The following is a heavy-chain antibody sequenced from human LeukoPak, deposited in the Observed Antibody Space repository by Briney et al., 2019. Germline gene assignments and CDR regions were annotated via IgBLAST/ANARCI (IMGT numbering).Heavy chain of an antibody. V-gene: IGHV3-30*18. J-gene: IGHJ5*02. CDR1: GFTFSSYA. D-gene: IGHD6-19*01. Sequence: GGSLRLSCAASGFTFSSYAMHWVRQAPGKGLEWVTVISSYGTDKYYADSVKGRFTISRDNSKNTLYLHMNSLRTEDTAVYYCAKDRRQWLVLGWFDPWGQGTLVTVSS. CDR3: AKDRRQWLVLGWFDP. CDR2: ISSYGTDK.